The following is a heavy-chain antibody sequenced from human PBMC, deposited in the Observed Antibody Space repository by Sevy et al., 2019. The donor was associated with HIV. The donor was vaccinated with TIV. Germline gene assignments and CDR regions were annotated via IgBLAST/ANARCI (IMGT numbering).Heavy chain of an antibody. V-gene: IGHV4-34*01. Sequence: SETLSLTCAVYGGSFSGYYWSWIRQPPGKGLEWIGEINHSGSTNYNPSLKSRVTISVDTSKNQFSLKLSSVTAADTAVYYCARAIVVVVAATTGDYYGMDVWGQGTTVTVSS. D-gene: IGHD2-15*01. J-gene: IGHJ6*02. CDR1: GGSFSGYY. CDR3: ARAIVVVVAATTGDYYGMDV. CDR2: INHSGST.